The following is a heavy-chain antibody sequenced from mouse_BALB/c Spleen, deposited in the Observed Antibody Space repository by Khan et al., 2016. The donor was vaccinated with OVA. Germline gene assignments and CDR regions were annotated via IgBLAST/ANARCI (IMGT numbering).Heavy chain of an antibody. V-gene: IGHV1-7*01. J-gene: IGHJ2*01. CDR2: INPSTGYT. Sequence: VQLQQSGAELAKPGASVKMSCKASGYTFINYWILWVKQRPGQGLEWIGYINPSTGYTEYNQNFKDKATLTAEKSSSTAYMKLSSLTSEDSAVYYCARRGLRWDFDYWGQGTTLTVSS. CDR1: GYTFINYW. D-gene: IGHD1-1*01. CDR3: ARRGLRWDFDY.